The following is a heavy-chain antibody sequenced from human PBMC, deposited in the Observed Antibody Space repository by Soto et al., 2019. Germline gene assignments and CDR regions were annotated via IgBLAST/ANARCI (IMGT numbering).Heavy chain of an antibody. Sequence: SETLSLTCTVSGGSISSYYWSWIRQPPGKGLEWIGYIYYSGSTNYNPSLKSRVTISVDTSKNQFSLKLSSVTAADTAVYYCARVFLATGTTRWFDPWGQGTLVTVSS. V-gene: IGHV4-59*01. J-gene: IGHJ5*02. CDR3: ARVFLATGTTRWFDP. D-gene: IGHD1-7*01. CDR1: GGSISSYY. CDR2: IYYSGST.